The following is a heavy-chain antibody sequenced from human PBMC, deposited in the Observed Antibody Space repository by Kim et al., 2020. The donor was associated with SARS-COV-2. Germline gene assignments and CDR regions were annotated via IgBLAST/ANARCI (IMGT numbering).Heavy chain of an antibody. CDR3: ARAEFSGEMATTLYYYMDV. J-gene: IGHJ6*03. V-gene: IGHV1-8*01. Sequence: ASVKVSCKASGYTFTSYDINWVRQATGQGLEWMGWMNPNSGNTGYAQKFQGRVTMTRNTSISTAYMELSSLRSEDTAVYYCARAEFSGEMATTLYYYMDVWGKGTTVTVSS. CDR1: GYTFTSYD. D-gene: IGHD5-12*01. CDR2: MNPNSGNT.